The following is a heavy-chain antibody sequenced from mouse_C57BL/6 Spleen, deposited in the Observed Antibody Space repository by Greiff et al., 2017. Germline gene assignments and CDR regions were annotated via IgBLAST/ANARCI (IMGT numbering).Heavy chain of an antibody. CDR3: AKLGRGYFDY. J-gene: IGHJ2*01. CDR2: IYPGDGDT. V-gene: IGHV1-82*01. CDR1: GYAFSSSW. D-gene: IGHD4-1*01. Sequence: QVQLQQSGPELVKPGASVKISCKASGYAFSSSWMNWVKQRPGKGLEWIGRIYPGDGDTNYNGKFKGKATLTADKSSSTAYMQLSSLTSDDSAVYFCAKLGRGYFDYWGQGTTLTVSS.